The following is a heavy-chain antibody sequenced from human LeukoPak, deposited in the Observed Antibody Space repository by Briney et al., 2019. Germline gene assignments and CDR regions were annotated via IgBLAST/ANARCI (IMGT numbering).Heavy chain of an antibody. J-gene: IGHJ5*02. CDR3: ARDYGSGTTWFDP. CDR2: ISSSSYI. CDR1: GFTFSSYS. V-gene: IGHV3-21*01. D-gene: IGHD3-10*01. Sequence: GGSLRLSCAASGFTFSSYSMNWVRQAPGKGLEWVSSISSSSYIYYADSVKGRFTISRDNAKNSLYLQMNSLRAEDTAVYYCARDYGSGTTWFDPWGQGTLVTVSS.